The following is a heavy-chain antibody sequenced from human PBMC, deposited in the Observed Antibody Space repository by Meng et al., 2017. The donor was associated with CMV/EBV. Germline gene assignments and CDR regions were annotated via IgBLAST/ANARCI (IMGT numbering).Heavy chain of an antibody. D-gene: IGHD2-15*01. J-gene: IGHJ5*02. V-gene: IGHV1-69*04. CDR1: GGTFSSYT. CDR3: ARDGVVLNNWFDP. Sequence: SVKVSCKASGGTFSSYTISWVRQAPGQGLEWVGRIIPILGIANYAQKFQGRVTITADKSTSTAYMELSSLRSEDTAVYYCARDGVVLNNWFDPWGQGTLVTVSS. CDR2: IIPILGIA.